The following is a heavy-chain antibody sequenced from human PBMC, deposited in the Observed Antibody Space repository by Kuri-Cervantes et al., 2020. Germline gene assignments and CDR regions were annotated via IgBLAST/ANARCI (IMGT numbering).Heavy chain of an antibody. J-gene: IGHJ4*02. CDR2: ISYDGSNK. CDR1: GFTFSSYA. V-gene: IGHV3-30-3*01. CDR3: ARDNYDYIWGSYRKFDY. D-gene: IGHD3-16*02. Sequence: GGSLRLSCAASGFTFSSYAMHWVRQAPGRGLEWVAVISYDGSNKYYADSVKGRFTISRDNSKNTLYLQMNSLRAEDTAVYYCARDNYDYIWGSYRKFDYWGQGTLVTVSS.